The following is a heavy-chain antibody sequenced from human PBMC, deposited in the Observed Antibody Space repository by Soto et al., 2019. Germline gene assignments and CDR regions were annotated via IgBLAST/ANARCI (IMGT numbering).Heavy chain of an antibody. CDR3: AKEFTDDSSGYYGLAAFDI. J-gene: IGHJ3*02. D-gene: IGHD3-22*01. Sequence: AGGSLRLSCAASGFTFSSYAMSWVRQAPGKGLEWVSAISGSGGSTYYADSVKGRFTISRDNSKNTLYLQMNSLRAEDTAVYYCAKEFTDDSSGYYGLAAFDIWGQGTMVTVSS. CDR2: ISGSGGST. CDR1: GFTFSSYA. V-gene: IGHV3-23*01.